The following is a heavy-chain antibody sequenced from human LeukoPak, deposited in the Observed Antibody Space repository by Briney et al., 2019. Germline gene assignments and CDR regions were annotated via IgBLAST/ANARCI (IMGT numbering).Heavy chain of an antibody. CDR2: IWYDGSNK. CDR1: GFTFSSYG. CDR3: ARDSAHYGSGSYFNY. J-gene: IGHJ4*02. V-gene: IGHV3-33*01. Sequence: GGSLCLSCAGSGFTFSSYGMHWVRQAPGKGLEWVAVIWYDGSNKYYADSVKGRFTISRDNSKNTLYLQMNSLRAEDTAVYYCARDSAHYGSGSYFNYWGQGTLVTVSS. D-gene: IGHD3-10*01.